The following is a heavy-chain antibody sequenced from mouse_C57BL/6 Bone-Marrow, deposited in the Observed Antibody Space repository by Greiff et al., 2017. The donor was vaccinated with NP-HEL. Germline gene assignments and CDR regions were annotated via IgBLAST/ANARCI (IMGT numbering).Heavy chain of an antibody. CDR1: GYTFTDYY. CDR2: INPNNGGT. J-gene: IGHJ3*01. V-gene: IGHV1-26*01. Sequence: VQLQQSGPELVKPGASVKISCKASGYTFTDYYMNWVKQSHGKSLEWIGDINPNNGGTSYNQKFKGKATLTVDKSSSTAYMELRSLTSEDSAVYYCARPYGSSYGNWFAYWGQGTLVTVSA. D-gene: IGHD1-1*01. CDR3: ARPYGSSYGNWFAY.